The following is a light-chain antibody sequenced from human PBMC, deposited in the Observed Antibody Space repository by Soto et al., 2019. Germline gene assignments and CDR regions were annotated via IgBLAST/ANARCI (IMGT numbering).Light chain of an antibody. CDR2: AS. CDR1: PSVSDMY. Sequence: EIVLTQSPGTLSLSPGERATLSCRASPSVSDMYLAWYQQKPGQAPRLLIYASNRATGIPDRFSGSGSGTDFTLTISRLEPEDFAVYYCQHYGTSALFGPGTKVDIK. V-gene: IGKV3-20*01. J-gene: IGKJ3*01. CDR3: QHYGTSAL.